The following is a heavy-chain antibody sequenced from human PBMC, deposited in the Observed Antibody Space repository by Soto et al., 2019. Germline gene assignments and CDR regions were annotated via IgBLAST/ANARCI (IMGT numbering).Heavy chain of an antibody. CDR1: GGTFSSYT. D-gene: IGHD6-13*01. V-gene: IGHV1-69*04. J-gene: IGHJ3*02. CDR2: IIPILGIA. CDR3: AREAAAGTRAFDI. Sequence: ASVKVSCKASGGTFSSYTISWVRQAPGQGLEWMGRIIPILGIANYAQKFQGRVTITADKSTSTAYMELSSLRSEDTAVYYCAREAAAGTRAFDIWGQGIMVTVSS.